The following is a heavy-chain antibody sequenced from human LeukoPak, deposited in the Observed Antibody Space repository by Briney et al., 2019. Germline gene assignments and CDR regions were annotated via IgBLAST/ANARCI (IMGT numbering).Heavy chain of an antibody. V-gene: IGHV3-23*01. CDR3: AKVTGYFNAEYFQH. Sequence: PGGSLRLSCAASGFTFSSYAMSWVRQAPGKGLEWVSAISGSGGSTYYADSVKGRFTISRDNSKNTLYLQMNSLRAEDTAAYYCAKVTGYFNAEYFQHWGQGTLVTVSS. J-gene: IGHJ1*01. CDR1: GFTFSSYA. CDR2: ISGSGGST. D-gene: IGHD3-9*01.